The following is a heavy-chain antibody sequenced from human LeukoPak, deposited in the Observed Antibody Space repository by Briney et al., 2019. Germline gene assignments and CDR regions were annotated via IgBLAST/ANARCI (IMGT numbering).Heavy chain of an antibody. CDR3: AKDQMVYATYFDY. J-gene: IGHJ4*02. Sequence: GGSLRLSCVASGFTFSSYGMHWVRQAPGKGLEWVAFIRYDGSNKYYADSVKGRFTISRDNSKNTLYLQMNGLRAEDTAVYYCAKDQMVYATYFDYWGQGTLVTVSS. D-gene: IGHD2-8*01. V-gene: IGHV3-30*02. CDR2: IRYDGSNK. CDR1: GFTFSSYG.